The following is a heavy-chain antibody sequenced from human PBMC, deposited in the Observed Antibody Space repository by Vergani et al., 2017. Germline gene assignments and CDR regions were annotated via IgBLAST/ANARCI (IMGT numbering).Heavy chain of an antibody. D-gene: IGHD5-12*01. CDR2: ISAYNGNT. V-gene: IGHV1-18*01. CDR1: GYSFNSYG. J-gene: IGHJ4*02. Sequence: QVQLVQSGDEVKKPGASVKVSCKASGYSFNSYGITWVRQAPGQGLEWMGWISAYNGNTKYARRFQGRVTMTTDTSTSTAYMELRSLRSDDTAVYYCTRGVSSGYDYAYWGQGTLVTVSS. CDR3: TRGVSSGYDYAY.